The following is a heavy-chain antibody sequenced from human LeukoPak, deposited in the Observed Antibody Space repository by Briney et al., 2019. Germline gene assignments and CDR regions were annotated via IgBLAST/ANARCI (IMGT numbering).Heavy chain of an antibody. CDR3: AKDRELRYFDWSGAFDI. CDR1: GFTFSSYA. V-gene: IGHV3-30*02. D-gene: IGHD3-9*01. J-gene: IGHJ3*02. CDR2: IRYDGSNK. Sequence: GGSLRLSCAASGFTFSSYAMHWVRQAPGKGLEWVAFIRYDGSNKYYADSVKGRFTISRDNSKNTLYLQMNSLRAEDTAVYYCAKDRELRYFDWSGAFDIWGQGTMVTVSS.